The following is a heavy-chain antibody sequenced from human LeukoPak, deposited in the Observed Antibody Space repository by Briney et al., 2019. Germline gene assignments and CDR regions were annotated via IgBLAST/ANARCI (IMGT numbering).Heavy chain of an antibody. Sequence: SETLSLTCTVSGGSVSSGSYYWSWIRQPPGKGLEWIRYIYYSGSTNYNPSLKSRVTISVDTSKNQFSLKLSSVTAADTAVYYCARGDYYDSSGYYPFDYWGQGTLVTVSS. CDR3: ARGDYYDSSGYYPFDY. J-gene: IGHJ4*02. CDR2: IYYSGST. V-gene: IGHV4-61*01. CDR1: GGSVSSGSYY. D-gene: IGHD3-22*01.